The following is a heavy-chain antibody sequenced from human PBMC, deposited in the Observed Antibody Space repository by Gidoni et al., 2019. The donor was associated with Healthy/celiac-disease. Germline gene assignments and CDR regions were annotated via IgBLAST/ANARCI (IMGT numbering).Heavy chain of an antibody. D-gene: IGHD1-26*01. CDR3: AKDLQMYSGSYPYFDY. J-gene: IGHJ4*02. CDR2: ISYDGSNK. V-gene: IGHV3-30*18. Sequence: QVQLVESGGGVVQPGRSLRLSCAASGFTFSSYGMHWVRQAPGKGLEWVAVISYDGSNKYYADSVKGRFTISRDNSKNTLYLQMNSLRAEDTAVYYCAKDLQMYSGSYPYFDYWGQGTLVTVSS. CDR1: GFTFSSYG.